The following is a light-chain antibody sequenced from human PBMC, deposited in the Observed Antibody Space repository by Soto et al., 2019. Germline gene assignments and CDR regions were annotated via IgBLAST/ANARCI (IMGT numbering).Light chain of an antibody. V-gene: IGKV1-5*03. Sequence: DIQMTQSPSTLSGSVGDRVTITCRASQTISSWLAWYQQKPGKAPKLLIYKASTLKSGVPSRFSGRGSGTEFTLTISSLQPDDFETYYCHHYNSYSEAFGNGTKVDIX. J-gene: IGKJ1*01. CDR2: KAS. CDR3: HHYNSYSEA. CDR1: QTISSW.